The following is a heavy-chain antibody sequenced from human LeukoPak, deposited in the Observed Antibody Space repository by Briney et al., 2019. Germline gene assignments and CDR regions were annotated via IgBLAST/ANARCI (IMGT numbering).Heavy chain of an antibody. D-gene: IGHD3-22*01. Sequence: SETLSLTCTVSGGSISSGDYYWSWIRQHPGKGLEWIGYIYYSGSIYYNPSLKSRVTISVDTSKNQFSLKLSSVTAADTAVYYCARGAHSGYPNNWFDPWGQGTLVTVSS. CDR2: IYYSGSI. V-gene: IGHV4-31*03. CDR1: GGSISSGDYY. J-gene: IGHJ5*02. CDR3: ARGAHSGYPNNWFDP.